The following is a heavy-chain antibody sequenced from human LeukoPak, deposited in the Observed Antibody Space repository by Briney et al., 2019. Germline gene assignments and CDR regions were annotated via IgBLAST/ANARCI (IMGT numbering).Heavy chain of an antibody. V-gene: IGHV4-61*01. Sequence: SETLSLTCTVSGGSVSSGSYDWSWIRQPPGKGLEWIGYIYYSGSTNYNPSLKSRVTISLDTSKNQFSLKLNSVTAADTAVYYCACAPNVRYFDYWGQGTLVTVSS. J-gene: IGHJ4*02. CDR3: ACAPNVRYFDY. CDR2: IYYSGST. CDR1: GGSVSSGSYD.